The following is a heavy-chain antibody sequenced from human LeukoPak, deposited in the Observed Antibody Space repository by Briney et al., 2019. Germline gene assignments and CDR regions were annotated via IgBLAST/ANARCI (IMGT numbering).Heavy chain of an antibody. CDR1: GFTFSSYW. J-gene: IGHJ4*02. CDR3: VKDLRSDFMGVLSRYLSY. Sequence: PGGSLRLSCAASGFTFSSYWMSWVRQAPGKGLEWVANIKQGGSEKYYVESVKGRFTISRDNAKNSLYLQMNSLRADDTAVYLCVKDLRSDFMGVLSRYLSYWGQGTLVTVSS. CDR2: IKQGGSEK. V-gene: IGHV3-7*05. D-gene: IGHD2/OR15-2a*01.